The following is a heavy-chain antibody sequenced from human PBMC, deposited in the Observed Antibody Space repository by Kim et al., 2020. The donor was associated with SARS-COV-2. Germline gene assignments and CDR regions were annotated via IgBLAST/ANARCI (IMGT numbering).Heavy chain of an antibody. CDR1: GLSVCSVSYY. Sequence: SSSRSLTCPVSGLSVCSVSYYWNWIRQTPDKGLEWIGYMYFSGSTKYNPSLKSRVSISIDTYKNEFSLKLRSVIAADTAVYYCAKGSGWLTDVWGRGTLV. D-gene: IGHD5-12*01. J-gene: IGHJ2*01. CDR2: MYFSGST. CDR3: AKGSGWLTDV. V-gene: IGHV4-61*01.